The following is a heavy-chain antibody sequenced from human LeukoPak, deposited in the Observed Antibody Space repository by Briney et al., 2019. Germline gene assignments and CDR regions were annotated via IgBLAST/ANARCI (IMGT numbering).Heavy chain of an antibody. V-gene: IGHV4-30-4*08. CDR2: IYYSGST. CDR1: GGSISSSSYY. J-gene: IGHJ5*02. D-gene: IGHD2-2*01. Sequence: SETLSLTCTVSGGSISSSSYYWGWIRQPPGKGLEWIGYIYYSGSTYYNPSLKSRVTISVDTSKNQFSLKLSSVTAADTAVYYCARQIPETLDIVVVPVWFDPWGQGTLVTVSS. CDR3: ARQIPETLDIVVVPVWFDP.